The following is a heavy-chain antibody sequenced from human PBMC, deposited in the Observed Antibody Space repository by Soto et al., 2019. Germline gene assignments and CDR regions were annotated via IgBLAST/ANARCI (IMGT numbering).Heavy chain of an antibody. D-gene: IGHD6-13*01. CDR1: GYSFTSYW. CDR2: IDPSDSYT. Sequence: PGESLKISCKGSGYSFTSYWISWVRQMPGKGLEWMGRIDPSDSYTNYSPSFQGHVTISADKSISTAYLQWSSLKASDTAMYYCARLSDPGIAAAGAYYYGMDVWGQGTRVTF. V-gene: IGHV5-10-1*01. CDR3: ARLSDPGIAAAGAYYYGMDV. J-gene: IGHJ6*01.